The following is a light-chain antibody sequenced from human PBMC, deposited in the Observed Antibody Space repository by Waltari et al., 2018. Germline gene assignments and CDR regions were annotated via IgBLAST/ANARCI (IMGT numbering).Light chain of an antibody. Sequence: DIQMTQSPSSVSASVGDRVTITCRASQGISNLVAWYQQKSGKAPKLLISRASTLQSGVPSRCSGSGSGTDFTLTISSLQAEDFAAYYCQQTNSFPLTFGGGTKVEIK. CDR3: QQTNSFPLT. V-gene: IGKV1D-12*01. CDR2: RAS. J-gene: IGKJ4*01. CDR1: QGISNL.